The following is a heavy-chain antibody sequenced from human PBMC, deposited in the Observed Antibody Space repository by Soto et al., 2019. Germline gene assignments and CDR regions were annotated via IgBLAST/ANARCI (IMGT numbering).Heavy chain of an antibody. Sequence: EVQLLESGGGLAQPGGSLRLSCAASGFTFSNYGMTWVRQAPGKGLEWVSGISGSGTNTFYADAAQGRFAIFRDNPKNTLYLQINSLRADDTAVYYCAKVGDALTTGGVIRNFDYGGQGTLVTVSS. CDR3: AKVGDALTTGGVIRNFDY. V-gene: IGHV3-23*01. J-gene: IGHJ4*02. CDR2: ISGSGTNT. CDR1: GFTFSNYG. D-gene: IGHD3-3*01.